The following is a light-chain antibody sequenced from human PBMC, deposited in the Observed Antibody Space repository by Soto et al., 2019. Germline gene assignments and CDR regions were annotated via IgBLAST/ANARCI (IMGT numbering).Light chain of an antibody. Sequence: DIQMTQSPSTLSSSLGDRVTITCRASQSISSWLAWYQQKPGKAPKLLIYDASSLESGVPSRFSSSGSGTEFTLTISSLKNDDFATYDCQQYNSYSWTFGQGTKVDIK. V-gene: IGKV1-5*01. CDR1: QSISSW. CDR3: QQYNSYSWT. J-gene: IGKJ1*01. CDR2: DAS.